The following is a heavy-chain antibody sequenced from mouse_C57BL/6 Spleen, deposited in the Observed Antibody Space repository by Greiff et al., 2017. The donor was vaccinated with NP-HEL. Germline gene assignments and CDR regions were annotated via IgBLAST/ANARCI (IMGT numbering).Heavy chain of an antibody. CDR3: ARAYYGNYYAMDY. Sequence: VQLQQSVAELVRPGASVKLSCTASGFNIKNTYMHWVKQRPEQGLEWIGRIDPANGNTKYAPKFQGKATITADTSSNTAYLQLSSLTTEDTAIDYCARAYYGNYYAMDYWGQGTSVTVSS. CDR1: GFNIKNTY. J-gene: IGHJ4*01. V-gene: IGHV14-3*01. CDR2: IDPANGNT. D-gene: IGHD2-10*01.